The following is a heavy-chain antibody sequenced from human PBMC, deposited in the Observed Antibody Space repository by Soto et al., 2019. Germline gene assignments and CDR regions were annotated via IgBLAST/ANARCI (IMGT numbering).Heavy chain of an antibody. D-gene: IGHD5-18*01. V-gene: IGHV4-4*02. CDR2: IYHSGST. CDR1: GGSISSSNW. J-gene: IGHJ5*02. CDR3: ARDLQARPDDPYSYGLRQTALGYRFDP. Sequence: SETLSLTCAVSGGSISSSNWWSWVRQPPGKGLEWIGEIYHSGSTNYNPSLKSRVTISVDKSKNQFSLKLSSVTAADTAVYYCARDLQARPDDPYSYGLRQTALGYRFDPWGQGTLVTVSS.